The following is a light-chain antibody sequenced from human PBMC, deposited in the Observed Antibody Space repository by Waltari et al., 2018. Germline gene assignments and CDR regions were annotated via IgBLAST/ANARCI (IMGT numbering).Light chain of an antibody. J-gene: IGKJ4*01. CDR2: HAS. CDR3: QQRTKWVT. V-gene: IGKV3D-20*02. Sequence: EIVLTQSPVTLSLSPGERASLSCRASQSISNNYLAWYQQIPGQAPRLLIYHASTRATGIPDRFSGSGSGTDFTLTISRLEPEDFAVYYCQQRTKWVTFGGGTTLDIK. CDR1: QSISNNY.